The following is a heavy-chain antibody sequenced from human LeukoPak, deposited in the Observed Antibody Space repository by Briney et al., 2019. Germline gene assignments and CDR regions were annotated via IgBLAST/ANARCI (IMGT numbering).Heavy chain of an antibody. CDR2: INADNGNT. Sequence: ASVKVSCKASGYTFTSYAMHWVRQAPGQRLEWMGWINADNGNTKYSQKFQGRVTITRDTSASTAYMELSSLRSEDTAVYYCARSSVRVYDSSGYYSPPNFWGQGTLVTVSS. CDR3: ARSSVRVYDSSGYYSPPNF. D-gene: IGHD3-22*01. CDR1: GYTFTSYA. J-gene: IGHJ4*02. V-gene: IGHV1-3*01.